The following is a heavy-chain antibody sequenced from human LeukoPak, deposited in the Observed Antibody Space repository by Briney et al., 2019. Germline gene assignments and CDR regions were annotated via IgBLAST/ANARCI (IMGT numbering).Heavy chain of an antibody. CDR1: GFTFSSYS. CDR2: ISSSSSYI. Sequence: GGSLRLSCAASGFTFSSYSMNWVRQAPGKGLEWVSSISSSSSYIYYADSVKGRFTISRDNSKNTLYLQMNSLRAEDTAVYYCARDVAVAGRDDAFDIWGQGTMVTVSS. V-gene: IGHV3-21*01. CDR3: ARDVAVAGRDDAFDI. D-gene: IGHD6-19*01. J-gene: IGHJ3*02.